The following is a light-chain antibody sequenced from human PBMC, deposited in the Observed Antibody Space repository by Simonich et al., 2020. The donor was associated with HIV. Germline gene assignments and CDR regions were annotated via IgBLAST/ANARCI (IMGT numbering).Light chain of an antibody. Sequence: EIVMTQSPATLSVSPGERATLSWSASQSVSRNLDWYQQKPGLATRLLIYGASSRATGVPARFSGSGSGTEFTLTISSMQSEDFAIYYCQQYNNWPPGYTFGQGTKLEIK. CDR1: QSVSRN. CDR3: QQYNNWPPGYT. V-gene: IGKV3-15*01. J-gene: IGKJ2*01. CDR2: GAS.